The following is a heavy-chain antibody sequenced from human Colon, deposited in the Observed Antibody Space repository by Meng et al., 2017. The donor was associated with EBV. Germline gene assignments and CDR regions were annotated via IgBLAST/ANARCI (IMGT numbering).Heavy chain of an antibody. D-gene: IGHD4-17*01. Sequence: QVQLQQWGAGLLKPAEPLSLTCAVYGGSFSGYYWTWIRQAPGKGLEWIGEINHSGSTNYNPSLKSRVTISVDTSKNQFSLKLTSVTAADTAVYYCTTLYGHSISWGHGTLVTVSS. J-gene: IGHJ4*01. V-gene: IGHV4-34*01. CDR2: INHSGST. CDR3: TTLYGHSIS. CDR1: GGSFSGYY.